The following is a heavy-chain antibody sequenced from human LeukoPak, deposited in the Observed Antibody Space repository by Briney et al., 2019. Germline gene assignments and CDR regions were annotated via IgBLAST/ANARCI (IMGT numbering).Heavy chain of an antibody. CDR2: ITGSAGAT. J-gene: IGHJ6*04. D-gene: IGHD5-24*01. CDR3: SKMKGATEYYYDAMDV. V-gene: IGHV3-23*01. CDR1: GLPFSSFA. Sequence: QPGGSLRLSCAVSGLPFSSFAMSWVRQAPGKGLEWVSAITGSAGATWYADAAKGRFTISRDNSKNTMYLQMNSRGAEDTALYYCSKMKGATEYYYDAMDVWGKGTMVSVSS.